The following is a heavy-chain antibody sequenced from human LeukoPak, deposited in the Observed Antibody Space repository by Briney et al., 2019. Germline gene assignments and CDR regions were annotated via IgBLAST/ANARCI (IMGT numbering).Heavy chain of an antibody. CDR2: IYYSGTT. CDR1: GGSISSSNYY. V-gene: IGHV4-39*01. Sequence: SETLSLTCTVSGGSISSSNYYWGWIRQPPGMGLEWIGSIYYSGTTYYNPSLESRVTVSVDTSKNQFSLKLSSVTAADTAVYYCARHSSRSHPNFDYWGQGTLVTVSS. D-gene: IGHD2/OR15-2a*01. CDR3: ARHSSRSHPNFDY. J-gene: IGHJ4*02.